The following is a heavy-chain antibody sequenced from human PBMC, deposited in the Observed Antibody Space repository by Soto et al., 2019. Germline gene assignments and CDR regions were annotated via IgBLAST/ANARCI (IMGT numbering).Heavy chain of an antibody. CDR1: GGTFSSYA. CDR3: ARDSGYDTELGRIQLRSYGEGFDY. D-gene: IGHD5-12*01. CDR2: IIPIFGTA. Sequence: QVQLVQSGAEVKKPGSSVKVSCKASGGTFSSYAISWVRQAPGQGLEWMGGIIPIFGTANYAQKFQGRVTITADESTSTAYMELSSRRSEDTAVYYCARDSGYDTELGRIQLRSYGEGFDYWGQGTLVTVSS. J-gene: IGHJ4*02. V-gene: IGHV1-69*01.